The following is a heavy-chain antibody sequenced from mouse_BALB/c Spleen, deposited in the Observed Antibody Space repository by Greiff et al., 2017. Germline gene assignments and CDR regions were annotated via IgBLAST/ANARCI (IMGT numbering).Heavy chain of an antibody. CDR2: ISSGGSYT. D-gene: IGHD2-14*01. CDR3: ARQDYRYDYFDY. V-gene: IGHV5-9-3*01. J-gene: IGHJ2*01. CDR1: GFTFSSYA. Sequence: VQLKESGGGLVKPGGSLKLSCAASGFTFSSYAMSWVRQTPEKRLEWVATISSGGSYTYYPDSVKGRFTISRDNAKNTLYLQMSSLRSEDTAMYYCARQDYRYDYFDYWGQGTTLTVSS.